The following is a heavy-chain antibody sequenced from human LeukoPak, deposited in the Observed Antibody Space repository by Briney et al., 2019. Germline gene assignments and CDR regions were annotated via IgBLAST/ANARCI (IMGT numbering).Heavy chain of an antibody. Sequence: GGSLRLSCAASGFTFSTYWMYWVRQAPGKGLVWVSRINSDGRTTNYADSVKGRFTISRDNAKNTPYLQMNSLRAEDTAVYYCARDLQGGYSGYVLGYWGQGTLVTVSS. CDR2: INSDGRTT. J-gene: IGHJ4*02. CDR3: ARDLQGGYSGYVLGY. V-gene: IGHV3-74*01. CDR1: GFTFSTYW. D-gene: IGHD5-12*01.